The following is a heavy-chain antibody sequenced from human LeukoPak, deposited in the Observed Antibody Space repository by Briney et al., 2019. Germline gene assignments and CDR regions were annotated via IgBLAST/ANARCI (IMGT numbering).Heavy chain of an antibody. J-gene: IGHJ3*02. D-gene: IGHD6-6*01. V-gene: IGHV3-23*01. Sequence: GGSLRLSCSASGFNFNNYAMNWVRPAPGKGLEWLSSINPSCDNTYYTDAVKGRFTISRDSAKTSLFLQMNSLRDEDTAVYYCARAYSSSSGRDAFDSWGLGTLVTVSS. CDR1: GFNFNNYA. CDR2: INPSCDNT. CDR3: ARAYSSSSGRDAFDS.